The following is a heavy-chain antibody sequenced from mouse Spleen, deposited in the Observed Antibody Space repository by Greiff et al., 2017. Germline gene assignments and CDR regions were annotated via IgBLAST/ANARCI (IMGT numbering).Heavy chain of an antibody. V-gene: IGHV5-9*04. CDR2: ISSGGGNT. CDR1: GFTFSSYA. CDR3: ARLDYGNYVDV. Sequence: EVKVVESGGGLVKLGGSLKLSCAASGFTFSSYAMSWVRQTPEKRLEWVATISSGGGNTYYPDSVKGRFTISRDNAKNTLYLQMSSLKSEDTAMYYCARLDYGNYVDVWGAGTTVTVSS. J-gene: IGHJ1*01. D-gene: IGHD2-1*01.